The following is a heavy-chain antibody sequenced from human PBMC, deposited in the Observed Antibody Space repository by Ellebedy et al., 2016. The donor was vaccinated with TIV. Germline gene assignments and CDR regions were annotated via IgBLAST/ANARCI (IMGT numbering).Heavy chain of an antibody. J-gene: IGHJ4*02. CDR3: ARAHDSSGYTWQY. V-gene: IGHV3-48*04. D-gene: IGHD3-22*01. CDR2: ISSSSSTI. CDR1: GFSFSNYN. Sequence: GESLKISCAASGFSFSNYNMNWVRQAPGKGLEWVSYISSSSSTIYYADSVKGRFTISRDNAKNSLYLQMNSLRAEDTAVYYCARAHDSSGYTWQYWGQGTLVTVSS.